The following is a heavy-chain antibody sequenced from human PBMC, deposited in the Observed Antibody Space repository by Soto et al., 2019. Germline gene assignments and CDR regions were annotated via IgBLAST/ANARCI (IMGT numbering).Heavy chain of an antibody. J-gene: IGHJ3*02. Sequence: ASVKVSCQASGYTFTSSGFSWVRQAPGQGLEWMGWISAYNGNTNYAQKLQGRVTMTTDTSTSTACMELRSLRSDDTAVYYCARFTYYDFWSGPQNDAFDIWGQGTMVTVSS. D-gene: IGHD3-3*01. CDR1: GYTFTSSG. V-gene: IGHV1-18*01. CDR2: ISAYNGNT. CDR3: ARFTYYDFWSGPQNDAFDI.